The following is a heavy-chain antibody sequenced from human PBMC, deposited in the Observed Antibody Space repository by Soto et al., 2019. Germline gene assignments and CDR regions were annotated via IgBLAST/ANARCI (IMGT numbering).Heavy chain of an antibody. Sequence: EMQLLESGGGLVQPGGSLRLSCAASGLTFSNYAMSWVRQAPGKGLEWVSAISASGGSTYYADSVKGRFTISRDNSVDTLFLQMNSLRVEDTAVYYCAKVGPWAEVKPSLDWFDPWGQGTLVTVSS. D-gene: IGHD3-10*01. CDR2: ISASGGST. CDR3: AKVGPWAEVKPSLDWFDP. V-gene: IGHV3-23*01. CDR1: GLTFSNYA. J-gene: IGHJ5*02.